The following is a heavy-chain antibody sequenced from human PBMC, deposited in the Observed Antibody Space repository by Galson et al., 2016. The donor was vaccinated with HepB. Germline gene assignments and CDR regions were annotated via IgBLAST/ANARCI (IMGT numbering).Heavy chain of an antibody. Sequence: SLRLSCAASGVNFSSYSMNWVRQAPGKGLEWVSSISSSSNYIYYAESVKGRFTISRDNSKNTLYLQMSSLRAEDSAVYYCEKGSKLRFLEWSWGYFDYWGQGTLVTVSS. J-gene: IGHJ4*02. CDR1: GVNFSSYS. CDR2: ISSSSNYI. D-gene: IGHD3-3*01. V-gene: IGHV3-21*01. CDR3: EKGSKLRFLEWSWGYFDY.